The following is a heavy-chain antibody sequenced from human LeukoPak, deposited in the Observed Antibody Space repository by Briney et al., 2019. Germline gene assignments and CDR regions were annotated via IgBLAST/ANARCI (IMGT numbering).Heavy chain of an antibody. Sequence: GGSLRLSCAASGFTFSSYAMSWVRQAPGKGLEWVSAISGSGTSTYYADSVKGRFTISRDNSKNTLYMQMNSLRGDDTAVYYCAKRPGYCSSTSCYYYYYMGVWGDGATVTVSS. CDR2: ISGSGTST. CDR3: AKRPGYCSSTSCYYYYYMGV. J-gene: IGHJ6*03. D-gene: IGHD2-2*01. CDR1: GFTFSSYA. V-gene: IGHV3-23*01.